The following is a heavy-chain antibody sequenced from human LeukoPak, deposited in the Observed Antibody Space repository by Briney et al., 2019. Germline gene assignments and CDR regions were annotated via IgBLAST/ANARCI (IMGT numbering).Heavy chain of an antibody. J-gene: IGHJ4*02. V-gene: IGHV3-23*01. CDR3: ARGGGIAVASVRSRGFFDY. D-gene: IGHD6-19*01. CDR2: ISGSGGST. Sequence: PGGSLRLSCAASGFTFSSYTMTWVRQAPGKGLEWVSGISGSGGSTYYADSVKGRFTISRDNSKNTLYLQMNSLRAEDTAVYYCARGGGIAVASVRSRGFFDYWGQGTLVTVSS. CDR1: GFTFSSYT.